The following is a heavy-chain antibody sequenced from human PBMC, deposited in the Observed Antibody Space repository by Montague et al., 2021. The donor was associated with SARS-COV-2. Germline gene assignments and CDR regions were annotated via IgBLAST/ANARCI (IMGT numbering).Heavy chain of an antibody. V-gene: IGHV4-4*02. CDR3: ALPLGGARFDP. D-gene: IGHD1-26*01. J-gene: IGHJ5*02. CDR1: GGSVSSDNW. CDR2: IYHSGTT. Sequence: SETLSLTCTVSGGSVSSDNWWTWVRQPPGKGLEWIGEIYHSGTTNYNPSLQSRVTISVDKSRNHLSLNLRFVTAADTAMYYCALPLGGARFDPWGRGILVTVSS.